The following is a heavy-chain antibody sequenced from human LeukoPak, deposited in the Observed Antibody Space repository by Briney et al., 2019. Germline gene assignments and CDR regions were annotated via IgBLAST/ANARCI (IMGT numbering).Heavy chain of an antibody. CDR1: GGSISSGGYY. D-gene: IGHD2-15*01. Sequence: SQTLSLTCTVSGGSISSGGYYWSWIRQPAGKGLEWIGRIYTSGSTNYNPSLKSRVTISVDTSKNQFSLKLSSVTAADTAMYYCAREDIVVFNDAFDIWGQGTMVTVSS. CDR3: AREDIVVFNDAFDI. CDR2: IYTSGST. J-gene: IGHJ3*02. V-gene: IGHV4-61*02.